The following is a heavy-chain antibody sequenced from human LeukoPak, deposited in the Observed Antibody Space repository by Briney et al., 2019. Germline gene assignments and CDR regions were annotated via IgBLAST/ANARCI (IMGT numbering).Heavy chain of an antibody. V-gene: IGHV1-46*01. J-gene: IGHJ5*02. CDR1: GYTFTSYY. CDR3: ARDNSVEDTAWWFDP. D-gene: IGHD4-23*01. Sequence: ASVTASCTASGYTFTSYYMHWVRQASGQGLEWMGIINPSGGSTSYAQKFQGRVTMTRDMSTSTDYMERSSLRSEDTAVYYCARDNSVEDTAWWFDPWGQGTLVTVSS. CDR2: INPSGGST.